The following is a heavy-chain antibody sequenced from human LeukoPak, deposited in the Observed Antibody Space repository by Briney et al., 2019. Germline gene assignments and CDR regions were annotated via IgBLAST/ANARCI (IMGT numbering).Heavy chain of an antibody. CDR2: IHTGGIT. CDR3: AKGRLAEGVFDY. Sequence: IPSQTLSLTCTVSGGSISSGSYYWSWIRQPAGKGLEWIGRIHTGGITNYNPSLKSRVTISVDTSKNQFSLKLNSVTAADTAMYYCAKGRLAEGVFDYWGQGILVTVSS. J-gene: IGHJ4*02. D-gene: IGHD6-25*01. CDR1: GGSISSGSYY. V-gene: IGHV4-61*02.